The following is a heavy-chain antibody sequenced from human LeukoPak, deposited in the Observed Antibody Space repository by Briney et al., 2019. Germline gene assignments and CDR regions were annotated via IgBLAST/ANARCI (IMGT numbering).Heavy chain of an antibody. CDR1: GFTFGDYA. D-gene: IGHD3-3*02. J-gene: IGHJ4*02. CDR3: TRDSKTGDY. Sequence: SCKASGFTFGDYAMSWVRQAPGKGLEWVGFIRSKAYGGTTEYAASVKGRFTISRDDSKSIAYLQMNSLKTEDTAVYYCTRDSKTGDYWGQGTLVTVSS. V-gene: IGHV3-49*04. CDR2: IRSKAYGGTT.